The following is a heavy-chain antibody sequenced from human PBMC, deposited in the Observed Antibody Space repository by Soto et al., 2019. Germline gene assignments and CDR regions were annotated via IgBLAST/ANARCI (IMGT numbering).Heavy chain of an antibody. D-gene: IGHD2-2*02. Sequence: QVQLQESGPGLVKPSETLSLTCTVSGGSVSSDTHYWSWIRQPPGKRLEWIGFIYSSGSTNDNPSLKRRVTMSVDTSKNQFSLKLRSVIVADTAVYHCARFVRSCSGTTCYTRADVWGQGTTVTVSS. V-gene: IGHV4-61*01. CDR2: IYSSGST. CDR3: ARFVRSCSGTTCYTRADV. J-gene: IGHJ6*02. CDR1: GGSVSSDTHY.